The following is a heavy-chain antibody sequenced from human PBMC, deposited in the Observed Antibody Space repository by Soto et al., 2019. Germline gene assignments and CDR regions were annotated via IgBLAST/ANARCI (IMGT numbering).Heavy chain of an antibody. CDR3: AREKRGYHLLLRWCWFDP. CDR1: GGTFSSYA. V-gene: IGHV1-69*01. Sequence: QVQLVQSGAEVKKPGSSVKVSCKASGGTFSSYAISWVRQAPGQGLEWMGGIIPIFGTANYAQKFQGRVTITADESTSTAYMELSSLRAEDTAVYYCAREKRGYHLLLRWCWFDPWGQGTLVTVSS. J-gene: IGHJ5*02. D-gene: IGHD2-2*01. CDR2: IIPIFGTA.